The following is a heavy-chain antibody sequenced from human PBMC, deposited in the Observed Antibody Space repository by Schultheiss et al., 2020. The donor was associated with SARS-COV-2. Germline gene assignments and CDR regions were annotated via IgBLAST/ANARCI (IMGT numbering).Heavy chain of an antibody. V-gene: IGHV4-30-4*08. D-gene: IGHD3-22*01. CDR2: IYYSGST. J-gene: IGHJ3*02. CDR3: VRASITMIVVVNAFDI. CDR1: GGSISSSSYY. Sequence: SETLSLTCTVSGGSISSSSYYWGWIRQPPGKGLEWIGYIYYSGSTYYNPSRKSRVTISVDTSKNQFSLKLTSVTAADTAVYYCVRASITMIVVVNAFDIWGQGTMVTVSS.